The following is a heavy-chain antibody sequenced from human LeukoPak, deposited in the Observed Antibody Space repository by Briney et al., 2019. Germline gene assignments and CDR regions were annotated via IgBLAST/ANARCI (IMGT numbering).Heavy chain of an antibody. J-gene: IGHJ4*02. V-gene: IGHV3-23*01. CDR3: AKLYYYDSSGRTLDY. Sequence: GGSLRLSCAASGFTFSSYATSWVRQAPGKGLEWVSAISGSGGSTYYADSVKGRFTISRDNSKNTLYLQMNSLRAEDTAVYYCAKLYYYDSSGRTLDYWGQGTLVTVSS. CDR1: GFTFSSYA. D-gene: IGHD3-22*01. CDR2: ISGSGGST.